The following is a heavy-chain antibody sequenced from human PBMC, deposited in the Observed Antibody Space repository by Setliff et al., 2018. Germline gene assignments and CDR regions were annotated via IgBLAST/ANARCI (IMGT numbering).Heavy chain of an antibody. D-gene: IGHD7-27*01. CDR2: ITGSGGGT. CDR1: GFTFSSYA. CDR3: AKDREAWVYYYGMDV. V-gene: IGHV3-23*01. Sequence: GGSLRLSCAASGFTFSSYAMSWVRQAPGKGLEWVSLITGSGGGTYYADSVKGRLTISRDNSKNTLYLQMNSLRAEDTAVYYCAKDREAWVYYYGMDVWGQGTTVTVSS. J-gene: IGHJ6*02.